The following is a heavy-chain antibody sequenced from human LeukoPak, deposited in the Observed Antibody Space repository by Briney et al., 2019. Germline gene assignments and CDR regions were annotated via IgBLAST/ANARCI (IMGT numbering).Heavy chain of an antibody. CDR2: INAGNGNT. V-gene: IGHV1-3*01. J-gene: IGHJ6*02. CDR3: ASLSDDYYYYGMDV. CDR1: GYTFTSYA. Sequence: ASVKVSCKASGYTFTSYAMHWVRQAPGQRLEWMGWINAGNGNTKYSQKFQGRVTITRDTSASTAYMGLSSLRSEDTAVYYCASLSDDYYYYGMDVWGQGTTVTVSS.